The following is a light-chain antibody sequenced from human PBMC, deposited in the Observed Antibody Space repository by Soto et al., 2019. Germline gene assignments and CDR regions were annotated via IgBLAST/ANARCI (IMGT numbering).Light chain of an antibody. V-gene: IGLV2-14*01. CDR2: EVT. CDR3: SVYTSVTTFVV. Sequence: QSVLTQPASVSGSPGQSITSSCTGTSSDIGRYNFVSWYQQHPGKAPKLLVYEVTNRPSGVSNRFSGSKSGNTASLTIFGLQTEDEADYYCSVYTSVTTFVVFGTGTKVTVL. CDR1: SSDIGRYNF. J-gene: IGLJ1*01.